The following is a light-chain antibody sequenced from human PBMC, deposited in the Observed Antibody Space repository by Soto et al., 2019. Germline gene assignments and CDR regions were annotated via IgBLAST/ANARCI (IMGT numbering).Light chain of an antibody. CDR3: QQYDTYWT. J-gene: IGKJ1*01. Sequence: DIQMTQSPSTLSASVGDRVTITCRASQSISIWLAWYQQKPGKAPKVLIYDASTLESGVPSRFSGSGSRTEITLTISSLQPDDFATYYCQQYDTYWTFGQGTKVEIK. CDR1: QSISIW. V-gene: IGKV1-5*01. CDR2: DAS.